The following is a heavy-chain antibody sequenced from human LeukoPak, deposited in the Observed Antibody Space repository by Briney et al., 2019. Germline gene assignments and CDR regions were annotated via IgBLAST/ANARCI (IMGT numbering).Heavy chain of an antibody. Sequence: GSLRLSCAASGFTFSSYSMNWVRQAPGKGLEWVSSISSSSSYIYYADSVKGRFTISRDNAKNSLYLQMNSLRAEDTAVYYCARDMGVVPAASGIDYWGQGTLVTVSS. D-gene: IGHD2-2*01. V-gene: IGHV3-21*01. J-gene: IGHJ4*02. CDR3: ARDMGVVPAASGIDY. CDR1: GFTFSSYS. CDR2: ISSSSSYI.